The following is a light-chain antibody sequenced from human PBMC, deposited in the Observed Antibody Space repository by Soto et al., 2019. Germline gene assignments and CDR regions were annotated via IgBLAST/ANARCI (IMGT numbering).Light chain of an antibody. Sequence: EIVLTQSPGTLSLSPGERATLSCRASESMSSSYLAWYQQRPGQAPSLLIYGASTSATGIPDRFSGSVSGTEFTLNISSLEPEDSAVYYCQQYGGSPRTFGQGTKVEIK. J-gene: IGKJ1*01. CDR3: QQYGGSPRT. V-gene: IGKV3-20*01. CDR2: GAS. CDR1: ESMSSSY.